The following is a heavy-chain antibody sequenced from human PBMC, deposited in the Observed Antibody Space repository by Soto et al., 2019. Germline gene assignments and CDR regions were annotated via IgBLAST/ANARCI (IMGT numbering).Heavy chain of an antibody. Sequence: ASEKVSCKVSGYTVTELCMHWVRQAPGKGLEWMGGFDPEDGETISAQKFQGRVTMTEATSTYTAYMELSSLRSEDTGVYYCANLVPGVHPFSGVCWCQGTLVTV. D-gene: IGHD3-10*01. CDR2: FDPEDGET. CDR3: ANLVPGVHPFSGVC. V-gene: IGHV1-24*01. J-gene: IGHJ4*02. CDR1: GYTVTELC.